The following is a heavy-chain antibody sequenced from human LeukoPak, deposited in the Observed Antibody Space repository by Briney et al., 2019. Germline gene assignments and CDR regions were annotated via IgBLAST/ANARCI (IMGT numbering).Heavy chain of an antibody. J-gene: IGHJ4*02. Sequence: SETLSLTCSVSGGSISGYYWTWIRQPAGKGLEWIGRVYTSGSTHYNPSLKTRLTMSVDTSKNQFSLKLNSVTAADTAVYYCARRDGYNGIFDYWGQGTLVTVSS. CDR2: VYTSGST. V-gene: IGHV4-4*07. CDR3: ARRDGYNGIFDY. D-gene: IGHD5-24*01. CDR1: GGSISGYY.